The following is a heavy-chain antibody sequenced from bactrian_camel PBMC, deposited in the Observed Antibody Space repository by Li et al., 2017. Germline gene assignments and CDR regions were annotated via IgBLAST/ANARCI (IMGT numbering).Heavy chain of an antibody. CDR3: AISFQLPCLGSDGRAYAY. Sequence: HVQLVESGGGSVQAGESLRLSCAYGGWYSGYCMGWFRQTPGKEREGVAAIAIGGSTYYADSEKGRFTISRADNTLYLQMNDLKPEDTAMYFCAISFQLPCLGSDGRAYAYWGQGTQVTVS. CDR2: IAIGGST. V-gene: IGHV3S53*01. CDR1: GWYSGYC. J-gene: IGHJ4*01. D-gene: IGHD3*01.